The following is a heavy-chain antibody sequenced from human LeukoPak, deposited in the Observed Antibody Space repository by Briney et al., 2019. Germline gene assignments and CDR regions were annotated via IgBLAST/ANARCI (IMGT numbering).Heavy chain of an antibody. V-gene: IGHV3-33*05. J-gene: IGHJ4*02. CDR3: ARGLLGYGDYFLDF. CDR2: ISIDGSNK. CDR1: GFSFSAYG. Sequence: GGSLRLSCAASGFSFSAYGMHWVRQAPGKGLEWVSVISIDGSNKDYVDSVKGRFTISRDDSKNTLYLQMNSLRAEDPAIYYRARGLLGYGDYFLDFWGQGTL. D-gene: IGHD4-17*01.